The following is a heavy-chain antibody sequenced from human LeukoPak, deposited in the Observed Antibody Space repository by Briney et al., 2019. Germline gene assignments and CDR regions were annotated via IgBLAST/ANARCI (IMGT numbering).Heavy chain of an antibody. CDR3: ARGKYCSGGSCYSPWFDP. V-gene: IGHV3-74*01. Sequence: GGSLRLSCAASGFTFSSYWMHWVRQAPGKGLVWVSRINSDGSSTSYADSVKGRFTISRDNAKNTLYLQMNSLRAEDTAVYYCARGKYCSGGSCYSPWFDPWGQGTLVTVSS. CDR2: INSDGSST. D-gene: IGHD2-15*01. CDR1: GFTFSSYW. J-gene: IGHJ5*02.